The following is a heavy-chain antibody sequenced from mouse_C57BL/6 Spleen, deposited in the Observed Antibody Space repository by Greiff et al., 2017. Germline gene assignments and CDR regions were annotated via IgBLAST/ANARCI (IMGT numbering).Heavy chain of an antibody. CDR2: LSSGGSYT. J-gene: IGHJ3*01. D-gene: IGHD4-1*01. Sequence: EVQLVESGGDLVKPGGSLKLSCAASGFTFSSSGMSWVRQTPDKRLEWVATLSSGGSYTYYPDSVKGRFPISRDNAKNTLYLQMSSLKSEDTAMYYCARLEANWDPFAYWGQGTLVTVSA. CDR1: GFTFSSSG. CDR3: ARLEANWDPFAY. V-gene: IGHV5-6*01.